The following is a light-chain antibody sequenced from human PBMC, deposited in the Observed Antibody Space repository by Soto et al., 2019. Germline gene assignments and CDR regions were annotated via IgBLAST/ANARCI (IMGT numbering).Light chain of an antibody. J-gene: IGLJ2*01. CDR3: GADHGSGSNGPHVV. V-gene: IGLV9-49*01. CDR2: VGTGGIVG. CDR1: SGDSNYK. Sequence: QLVLTQPPSASASLGASVTLTCTLSSGDSNYKVDWYQQRPGKGSRLVMRVGTGGIVGSKGDGIPGRFSVLGSGLKRYLTIKNIQDEDESDYLCGADHGSGSNGPHVVFGGGTKVTVL.